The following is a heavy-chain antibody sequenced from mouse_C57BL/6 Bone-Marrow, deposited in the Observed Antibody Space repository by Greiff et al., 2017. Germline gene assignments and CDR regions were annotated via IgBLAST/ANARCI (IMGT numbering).Heavy chain of an antibody. Sequence: QVQLQQPGAELVMPGASVKLSCKASGYTFTSYWMHWVKQRPGQGLEWIGEIDPSDSYTNYNQKFKGKSTLTVDKSSSTAYMQLSSLTSEDSAVXYCARYYCGSRELWYFDVWGTGTTVTVSS. CDR2: IDPSDSYT. D-gene: IGHD1-1*01. CDR3: ARYYCGSRELWYFDV. V-gene: IGHV1-69*01. CDR1: GYTFTSYW. J-gene: IGHJ1*03.